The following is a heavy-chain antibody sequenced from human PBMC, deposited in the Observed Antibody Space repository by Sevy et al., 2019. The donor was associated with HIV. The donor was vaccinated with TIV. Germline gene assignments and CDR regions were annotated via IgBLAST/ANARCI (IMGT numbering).Heavy chain of an antibody. CDR2: ISYDGSNK. D-gene: IGHD1-26*01. J-gene: IGHJ4*02. CDR1: GFTFSSYG. Sequence: GGSLRLSCAASGFTFSSYGMHWVRQAPGKGLEWVAVISYDGSNKYYADSVKGRFTSSRDNSKNTLYLQMNSLRAEDTAVYYCAKVGHMAEGAFDYWGQGTLVTVSS. V-gene: IGHV3-30*18. CDR3: AKVGHMAEGAFDY.